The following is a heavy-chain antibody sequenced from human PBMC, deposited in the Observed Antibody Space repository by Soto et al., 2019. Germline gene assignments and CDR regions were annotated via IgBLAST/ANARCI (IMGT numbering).Heavy chain of an antibody. V-gene: IGHV2-5*02. J-gene: IGHJ3*02. CDR2: IYWDDDK. Sequence: QITLKESGPTLVKPTQTLTLTCTFSGFSLSTSGVGVCFIRQPPGNALEWLAFIYWDDDKRYSPSLKSRLTITRDTSKNQEVLTMTNMDPVDTDTYYCAHRQGYYYDSRGYAGDAFDIWGQGTRVTVSS. CDR3: AHRQGYYYDSRGYAGDAFDI. CDR1: GFSLSTSGVG. D-gene: IGHD3-22*01.